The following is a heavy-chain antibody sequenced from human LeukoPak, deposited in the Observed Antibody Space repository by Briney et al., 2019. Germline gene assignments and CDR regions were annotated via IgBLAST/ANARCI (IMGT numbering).Heavy chain of an antibody. CDR1: EFSVGSNY. D-gene: IGHD2-2*01. V-gene: IGHV3-66*01. Sequence: GGSLRLSCAASEFSVGSNYMTWVRQAPGKGLEWVSLIYSGGSTYYADSVKGRFTISRDNSKNTLYLQMNSLRAEDTAVYYCAKDRPPYCSSISCPLDYWGQGTLVTVSS. CDR3: AKDRPPYCSSISCPLDY. CDR2: IYSGGST. J-gene: IGHJ4*02.